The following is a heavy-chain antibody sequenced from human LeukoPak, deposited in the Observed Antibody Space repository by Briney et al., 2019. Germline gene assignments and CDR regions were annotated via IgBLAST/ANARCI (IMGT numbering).Heavy chain of an antibody. D-gene: IGHD4-11*01. CDR1: GGSISSGGYY. J-gene: IGHJ5*02. Sequence: SETLSLTCTVSGGSISSGGYYWSWIRQHPGEGLEWIGYIYYSGSTYYNPSLKSRVTISVDTSKNQFSLKLSSVTAADTAVYYCARITATGNWFDPWGQGTLVTVSS. CDR3: ARITATGNWFDP. V-gene: IGHV4-31*03. CDR2: IYYSGST.